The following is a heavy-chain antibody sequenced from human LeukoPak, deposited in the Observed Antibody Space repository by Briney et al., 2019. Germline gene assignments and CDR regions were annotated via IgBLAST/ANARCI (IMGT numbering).Heavy chain of an antibody. D-gene: IGHD4-17*01. J-gene: IGHJ3*02. CDR3: TREYGFMTTVFHAFDI. CDR2: IYYSGNT. V-gene: IGHV4-59*12. Sequence: SETLSLTCAVYGGSFSGYYWSWIRQPPGKGLEWIGYIYYSGNTYYNSSLKSRVTISVDTSKNQFSLKLSSVTAADTAIYYCTREYGFMTTVFHAFDIWGQGTMVTVSS. CDR1: GGSFSGYY.